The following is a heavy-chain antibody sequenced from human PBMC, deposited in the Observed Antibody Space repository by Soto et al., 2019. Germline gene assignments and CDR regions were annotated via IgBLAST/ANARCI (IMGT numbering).Heavy chain of an antibody. CDR3: AQEGGLGYYISSSYYFDY. V-gene: IGHV3-30*18. Sequence: QVQLVESGGGVVQPGRSLRLSCVASGFTFSSYGMHWVRQAPGKGLEWVAIISYDGSNTYYADSVKGRFTISRDNSKNLLYLEMNSLRGEDTSVDYCAQEGGLGYYISSSYYFDYWGPGTLVTVSS. D-gene: IGHD1-26*01. J-gene: IGHJ4*02. CDR1: GFTFSSYG. CDR2: ISYDGSNT.